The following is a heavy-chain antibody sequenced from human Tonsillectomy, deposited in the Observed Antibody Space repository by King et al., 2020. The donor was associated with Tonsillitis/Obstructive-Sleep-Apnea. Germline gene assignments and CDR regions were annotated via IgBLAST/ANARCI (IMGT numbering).Heavy chain of an antibody. CDR3: TRALSTAYLDS. Sequence: VQLVESGGGLVKPGGSLRLSCAASGFAFHYYTLEWVRQAPGKGLEWVSSIDGTGNHIYYADSVKGRFTVSRDNTKNALYLQMTSLRAEDTALYYCTRALSTAYLDSWGQGTPVTVSS. V-gene: IGHV3-21*01. CDR2: IDGTGNHI. J-gene: IGHJ4*02. CDR1: GFAFHYYT.